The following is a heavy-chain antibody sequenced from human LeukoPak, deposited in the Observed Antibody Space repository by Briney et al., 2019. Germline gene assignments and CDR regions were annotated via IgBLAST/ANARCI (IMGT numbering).Heavy chain of an antibody. Sequence: SETLSLTCTVSGGSISSSSYSWGWIRQPPGKGLEWIGSVSHSGSINYDPSLKNRVTISVDTSKNQISLKLSSVTAADTAVYYCWAIVTTIKLDFWGQGTLVTVSS. V-gene: IGHV4-39*01. CDR3: WAIVTTIKLDF. CDR1: GGSISSSSYS. D-gene: IGHD5-12*01. CDR2: VSHSGSI. J-gene: IGHJ4*02.